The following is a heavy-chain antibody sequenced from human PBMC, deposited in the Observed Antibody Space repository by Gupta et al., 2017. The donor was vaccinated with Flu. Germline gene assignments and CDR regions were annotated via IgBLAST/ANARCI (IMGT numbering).Heavy chain of an antibody. J-gene: IGHJ3*01. CDR1: Y. V-gene: IGHV1-2*06. Sequence: YLHWVRQAPGEGLECMGRMDPSSGGSMSTQRFEGRVTMSRDTSSSTAYMELSSLTSDDTATYYCARVDGVSFD. CDR3: ARVDGVSFD. CDR2: MDPSSGGS. D-gene: IGHD3-10*01.